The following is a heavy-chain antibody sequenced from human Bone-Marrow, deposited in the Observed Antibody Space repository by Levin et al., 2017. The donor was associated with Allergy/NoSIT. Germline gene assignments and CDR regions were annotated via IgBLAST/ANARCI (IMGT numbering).Heavy chain of an antibody. CDR2: INSGSTDI. J-gene: IGHJ6*02. Sequence: GGSLRLSCAASGFNFSTYNMNWVRQAPVKALEWVSSINSGSTDIYYADSLKGRFTISRDNAENSLYLQMNGLRAGDTAVYYCARDRTYGILRNYGMDVWGQGTTVTVSS. V-gene: IGHV3-21*01. CDR1: GFNFSTYN. D-gene: IGHD3-9*01. CDR3: ARDRTYGILRNYGMDV.